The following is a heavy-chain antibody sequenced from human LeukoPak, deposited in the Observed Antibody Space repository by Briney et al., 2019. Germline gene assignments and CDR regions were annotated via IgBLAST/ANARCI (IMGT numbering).Heavy chain of an antibody. V-gene: IGHV3-11*04. Sequence: GGSLRLSCEASGFIFSDYYMGWIRQAPGKGLEWVSYISGSRSTTYYADSVKGRFTISRDNAKNTLYLQMNSLRAEDTAVYYCARGRGTPPSNALFDYWGQGTLVTVSS. CDR3: ARGRGTPPSNALFDY. CDR2: ISGSRSTT. J-gene: IGHJ4*02. CDR1: GFIFSDYY. D-gene: IGHD3-10*01.